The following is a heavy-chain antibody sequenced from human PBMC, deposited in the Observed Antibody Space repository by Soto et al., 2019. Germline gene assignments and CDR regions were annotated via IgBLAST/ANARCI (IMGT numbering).Heavy chain of an antibody. CDR2: INHSGST. CDR1: GGSFSGYY. CDR3: ARVGQVSGLYYYYGMDV. V-gene: IGHV4-34*01. D-gene: IGHD3-16*01. J-gene: IGHJ6*02. Sequence: PSETLSLTCAVYGGSFSGYYWSWIRQPPGKGLEWIGEINHSGSTNYNPSLKSRVTISVDTSNNQFSLKLSSVTAADTAVYYCARVGQVSGLYYYYGMDVWGQGTTVTVSS.